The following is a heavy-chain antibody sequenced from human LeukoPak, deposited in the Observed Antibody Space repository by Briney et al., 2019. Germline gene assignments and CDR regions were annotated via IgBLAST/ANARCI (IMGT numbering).Heavy chain of an antibody. CDR1: GGSISSGDYY. Sequence: SETLSLTCTVSGGSISSGDYYWSWIRQPPGKGLEWIGYIYYSGSTYYNPSLKSRVTISVDTSKNQFSLKLSSVTAADTAVYYCARGGRGYCSGGSCYTVDAFDIWGQGTMVAVSS. V-gene: IGHV4-30-4*02. CDR2: IYYSGST. CDR3: ARGGRGYCSGGSCYTVDAFDI. D-gene: IGHD2-15*01. J-gene: IGHJ3*02.